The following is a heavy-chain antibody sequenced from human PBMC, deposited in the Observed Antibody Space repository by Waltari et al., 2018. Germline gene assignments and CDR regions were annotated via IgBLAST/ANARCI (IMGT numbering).Heavy chain of an antibody. CDR2: IYHSGST. D-gene: IGHD4-17*01. V-gene: IGHV4-38-2*01. J-gene: IGHJ4*02. Sequence: QVQLQESGPGLVKPSETLSLTCAVSGYSISSGYYWGWIRQPPGKGLEWIGSIYHSGSTYYNPSLKIRVTISVDTSKNQFSLKLSSVTAADTAVYYCASFMTTRTPDYWGQGTLVTVSS. CDR1: GYSISSGYY. CDR3: ASFMTTRTPDY.